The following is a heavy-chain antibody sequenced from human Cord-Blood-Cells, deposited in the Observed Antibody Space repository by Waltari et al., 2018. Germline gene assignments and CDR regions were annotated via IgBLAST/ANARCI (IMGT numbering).Heavy chain of an antibody. V-gene: IGHV1-2*02. CDR2: INPNSGGT. CDR3: ARDPTPYSSSWFNWFDP. CDR1: GYTFTGYY. J-gene: IGHJ5*02. D-gene: IGHD6-13*01. Sequence: QVQLVQSGAEVKKPGASVKVSCKASGYTFTGYYMHWVRQAPGQGLEWMGWINPNSGGTNYAQKFQGRVTMTRDTSISTAYMELSRLRSDDTAVYYCARDPTPYSSSWFNWFDPWGQGTLVTVSS.